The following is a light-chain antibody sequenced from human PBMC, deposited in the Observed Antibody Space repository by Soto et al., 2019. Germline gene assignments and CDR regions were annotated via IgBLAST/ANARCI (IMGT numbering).Light chain of an antibody. J-gene: IGLJ2*01. Sequence: QSALTQPRSVSGSPGQSVAISCTGISNYIGPYNYVSWYQQHPGKAPKLIIYDVDKRPSGVPYRFSGSKSGDTASLTISGLQPDDEADYYCCSYADTYVELGGGTMLTVL. CDR3: CSYADTYVE. V-gene: IGLV2-11*01. CDR1: SNYIGPYNY. CDR2: DVD.